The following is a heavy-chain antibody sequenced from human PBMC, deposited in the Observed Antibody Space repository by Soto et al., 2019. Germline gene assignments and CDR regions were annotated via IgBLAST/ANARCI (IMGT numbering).Heavy chain of an antibody. CDR1: GFTFSSYG. CDR2: IWYDGSNK. D-gene: IGHD1-1*01. J-gene: IGHJ4*02. V-gene: IGHV3-33*01. Sequence: VQLVESGGGVVQPGRSLRLSCAASGFTFSSYGMHWVRQAPGKGLEWVAVIWYDGSNKYYADSVKGRFTISRDNSKNTLYLQMNSLRAEDTAVYYCARCQVGERSDFDYWGQGTLVTVSS. CDR3: ARCQVGERSDFDY.